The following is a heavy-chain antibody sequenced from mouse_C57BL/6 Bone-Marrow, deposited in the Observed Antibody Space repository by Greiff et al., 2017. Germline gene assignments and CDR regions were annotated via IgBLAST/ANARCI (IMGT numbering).Heavy chain of an antibody. D-gene: IGHD1-1*01. V-gene: IGHV1-59*01. CDR1: GYTFTSYW. Sequence: QVQLQQPGAELVRPGTSVKLSCKASGYTFTSYWMHWVKQRPGQGLEWIGVLDPSASYPNYNQKFKGKATLTVDTSSSTAYMQLSSLTSEYSSVYYCASHYYGSSSGFDYWGQGTTLTVSS. CDR2: LDPSASYP. J-gene: IGHJ2*01. CDR3: ASHYYGSSSGFDY.